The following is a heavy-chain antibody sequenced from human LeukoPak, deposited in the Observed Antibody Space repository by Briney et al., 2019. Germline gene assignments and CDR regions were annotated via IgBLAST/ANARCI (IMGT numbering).Heavy chain of an antibody. CDR2: MNPNSGNT. D-gene: IGHD6-13*01. Sequence: ASVKASCKASGYTFTSYDINWVRQATGQGLEWMGWMNPNSGNTGYAQKFQGRVTMTRNTSISTAYMELSSLRSEDTAVYYCARWKMIAAAGYNDALDILGQGTMVTVSS. J-gene: IGHJ3*02. V-gene: IGHV1-8*01. CDR1: GYTFTSYD. CDR3: ARWKMIAAAGYNDALDI.